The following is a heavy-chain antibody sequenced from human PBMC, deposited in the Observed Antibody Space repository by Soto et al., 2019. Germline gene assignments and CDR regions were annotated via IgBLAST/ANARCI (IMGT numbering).Heavy chain of an antibody. CDR3: ARESIFGVVTRFDP. CDR2: IYYSGST. V-gene: IGHV4-31*03. D-gene: IGHD3-3*01. J-gene: IGHJ5*02. CDR1: GGSISSGGYY. Sequence: PSETLSLTCTVSGGSISSGGYYWSWIRQHPGKGLEWIGYIYYSGSTYYNPSLKSRVTISVDTSKNQFSLKLSSVTAADTAVYYCARESIFGVVTRFDPWGKGTLVTVSS.